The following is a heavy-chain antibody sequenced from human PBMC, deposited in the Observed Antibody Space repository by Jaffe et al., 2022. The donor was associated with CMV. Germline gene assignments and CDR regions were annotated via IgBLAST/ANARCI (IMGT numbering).Heavy chain of an antibody. CDR1: GFTVSSNY. J-gene: IGHJ5*02. D-gene: IGHD6-19*01. CDR3: ARDAPYSSGVGFDP. CDR2: IYSGGST. Sequence: EVQLVESGGGLVQPGGSLRLSCAASGFTVSSNYMSWVRQAPGKGLEWVSVIYSGGSTYYADSVKGRFTISRDNSKNTLYLQMNSLRAEDTAVYYCARDAPYSSGVGFDPWGQGTLVTVSS. V-gene: IGHV3-66*01.